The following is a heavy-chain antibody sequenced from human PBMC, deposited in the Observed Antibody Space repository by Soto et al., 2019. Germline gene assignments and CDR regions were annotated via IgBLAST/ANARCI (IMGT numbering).Heavy chain of an antibody. V-gene: IGHV3-21*01. CDR3: AIDIGGTVLN. J-gene: IGHJ4*02. CDR2: ISSDGSYI. D-gene: IGHD3-3*01. Sequence: EVQLVESGGGLVKPGGSLRLSCVASGLSFSNNSMNWVRQAPGKGLEWVSSISSDGSYIYYADSLKDRFTISRDNVKKALYLQMNGLRAQDTAVYYCAIDIGGTVLNWGQGTLVTVSS. CDR1: GLSFSNNS.